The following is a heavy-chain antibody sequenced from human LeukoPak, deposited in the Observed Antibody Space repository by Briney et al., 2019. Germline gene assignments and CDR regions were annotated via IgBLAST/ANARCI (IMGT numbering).Heavy chain of an antibody. D-gene: IGHD3-22*01. J-gene: IGHJ3*01. Sequence: GASVKVSCKASGYTFTSYGISWVRQAPGQGLEWMGWISAYNGNTNYAQKLQGRVTMTTDTSTSTAYMELRSLRSDDTAVYYCAIEGGAMIVGRRVGSVWGQGTMVTVSS. CDR2: ISAYNGNT. CDR3: AIEGGAMIVGRRVGSV. V-gene: IGHV1-18*01. CDR1: GYTFTSYG.